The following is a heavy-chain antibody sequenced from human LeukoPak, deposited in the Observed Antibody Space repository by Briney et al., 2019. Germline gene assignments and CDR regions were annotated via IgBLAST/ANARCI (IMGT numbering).Heavy chain of an antibody. D-gene: IGHD5-18*01. CDR3: ARDHSFGYGGSAY. V-gene: IGHV3-23*01. J-gene: IGHJ4*02. CDR2: ISGSGGFT. Sequence: GGSLRLSCAASGFRFSSYAMSWVRQAPGKGLEWVSAISGSGGFTYYADSVQGRFTISRDSSKNTLYLQMNSLRAEDAAVYYCARDHSFGYGGSAYWGQGTPVTVSS. CDR1: GFRFSSYA.